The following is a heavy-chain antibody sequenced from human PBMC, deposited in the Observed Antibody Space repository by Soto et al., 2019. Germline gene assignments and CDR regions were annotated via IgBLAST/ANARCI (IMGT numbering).Heavy chain of an antibody. CDR3: ARDWGPPPDYYYMDV. V-gene: IGHV4-59*01. D-gene: IGHD3-16*01. CDR2: VYYSGST. CDR1: GGSISSYY. Sequence: SETLSLTCTVSGGSISSYYWSWIRQPPGKGLEWIGYVYYSGSTNYNPSLESRVTISVDTSKNQFSLKLSPATAADTAVYYCARDWGPPPDYYYMDVWGNGATVTVSS. J-gene: IGHJ6*03.